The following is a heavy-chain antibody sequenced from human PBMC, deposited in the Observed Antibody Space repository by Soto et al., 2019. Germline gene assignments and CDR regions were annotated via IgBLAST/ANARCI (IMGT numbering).Heavy chain of an antibody. J-gene: IGHJ5*02. V-gene: IGHV4-61*08. D-gene: IGHD6-13*01. Sequence: QVKLQESGPGLVKPSETLSLTCTVSGDSVSSGAYYWSWVRQPPGKGLEWIGYIYYNAITNYNPSLKSRGTVSVDTSKSEISLTLNSVTAADTAVYYCARANIAAAGTIFDPRGKGVLVTVSA. CDR1: GDSVSSGAYY. CDR2: IYYNAIT. CDR3: ARANIAAAGTIFDP.